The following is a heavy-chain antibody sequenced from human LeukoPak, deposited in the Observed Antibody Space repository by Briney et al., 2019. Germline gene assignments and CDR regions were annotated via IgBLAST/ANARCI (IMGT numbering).Heavy chain of an antibody. Sequence: GGSLRLSCAASGFTFSSYAMSWVRQAPGKGLEWVAVISHDGSNEYYADSVKGRFTISRDNSKNTLYLQMNSLRAEDTAVYYCARDREILGYCSGGTCYSNGYGYWGQGTLVTVSS. CDR3: ARDREILGYCSGGTCYSNGYGY. J-gene: IGHJ4*02. D-gene: IGHD2-15*01. CDR1: GFTFSSYA. V-gene: IGHV3-30-3*01. CDR2: ISHDGSNE.